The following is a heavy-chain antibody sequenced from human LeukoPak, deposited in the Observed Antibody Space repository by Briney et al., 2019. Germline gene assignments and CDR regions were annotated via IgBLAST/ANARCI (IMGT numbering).Heavy chain of an antibody. CDR2: INPNSGGT. CDR3: ASYSSSWTKFDY. D-gene: IGHD6-13*01. V-gene: IGHV1-2*02. J-gene: IGHJ4*02. CDR1: GYTFTGYY. Sequence: ASVKVSCKASGYTFTGYYMHWVRQAPGQGLEWMGWINPNSGGTNYAPKFQGRVTMTRDTSISTAYMELSRLRSDDTAVYYCASYSSSWTKFDYWGQGTLVTVSS.